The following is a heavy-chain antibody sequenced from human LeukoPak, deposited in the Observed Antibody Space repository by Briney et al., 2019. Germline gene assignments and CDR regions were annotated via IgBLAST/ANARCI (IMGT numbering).Heavy chain of an antibody. CDR2: ISPNSGDT. CDR3: ARRQWQTADFDY. D-gene: IGHD6-19*01. Sequence: ASVKVSYKASGYTFSGYYIHWVRQTPGQGLEWMGWISPNSGDTNYAQKFQGRVTMTRDTSISTAYMELSRLRSDDTAMYYCARRQWQTADFDYWGQGTLVTVSS. J-gene: IGHJ4*02. CDR1: GYTFSGYY. V-gene: IGHV1-2*02.